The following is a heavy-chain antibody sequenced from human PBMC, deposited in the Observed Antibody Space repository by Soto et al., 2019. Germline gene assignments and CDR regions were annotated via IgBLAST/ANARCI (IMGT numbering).Heavy chain of an antibody. CDR2: IKQDGSEK. CDR3: ARDSSSWYEPYWYFDL. V-gene: IGHV3-7*01. D-gene: IGHD6-13*01. CDR1: GFTFSSYW. Sequence: EVQLVESGGGLVQPGGSLRLSCAASGFTFSSYWMSWVRQAPGKGLEWVANIKQDGSEKYYVGSVKGRFTISRDNAKNSLYLQMNSLRAEDTAVYYCARDSSSWYEPYWYFDLWGRGTLVTVSS. J-gene: IGHJ2*01.